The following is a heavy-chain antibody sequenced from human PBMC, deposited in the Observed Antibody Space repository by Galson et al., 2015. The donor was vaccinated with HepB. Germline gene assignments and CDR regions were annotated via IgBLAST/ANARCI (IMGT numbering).Heavy chain of an antibody. CDR1: GYPFTING. D-gene: IGHD1-7*01. CDR3: ARDRNYRFAH. CDR2: ISANSGNT. J-gene: IGHJ4*02. V-gene: IGHV1-18*01. Sequence: SVKVSCKASGYPFTINGISWVRQAPGQGLAWMGWISANSGNTIYAYKFQGRVTLNTDTSPSTAYMDLRNLGSDYTAVYYLARDRNYRFAHWGPGTLVTVSP.